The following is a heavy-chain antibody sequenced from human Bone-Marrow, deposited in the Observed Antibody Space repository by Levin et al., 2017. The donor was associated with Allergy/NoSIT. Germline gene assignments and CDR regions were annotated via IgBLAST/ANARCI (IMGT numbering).Heavy chain of an antibody. CDR1: GFTFSSYA. J-gene: IGHJ4*02. Sequence: GESLKISCAASGFTFSSYAMYWVRQAPGKGLEWVALISYDGSNKYYADSVKGRFTISRDNSKNTLYLQMNSLRAEDTALYYCARGSVVVVAAPDYWGQGTLVTVSS. CDR2: ISYDGSNK. D-gene: IGHD2-15*01. V-gene: IGHV3-30-3*01. CDR3: ARGSVVVVAAPDY.